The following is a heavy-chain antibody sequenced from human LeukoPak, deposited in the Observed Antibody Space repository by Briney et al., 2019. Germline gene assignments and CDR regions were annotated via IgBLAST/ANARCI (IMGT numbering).Heavy chain of an antibody. D-gene: IGHD3-10*01. CDR3: ARNGRVRRVVKDLFEY. CDR2: VSPYNGNT. V-gene: IGHV1-18*01. CDR1: GYTFTDYD. Sequence: ASVKVSCKTSGYTFTDYDITWVGQAPGQGLEWMGRVSPYNGNTYYSQRFQDRVTITKDTSTGTAYMDLRNLRTDDTAMYYCARNGRVRRVVKDLFEYWGQGTLVAVSS. J-gene: IGHJ4*02.